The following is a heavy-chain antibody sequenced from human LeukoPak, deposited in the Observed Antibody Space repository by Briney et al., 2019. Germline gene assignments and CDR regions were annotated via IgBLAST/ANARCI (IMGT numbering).Heavy chain of an antibody. V-gene: IGHV3-48*03. J-gene: IGHJ4*02. Sequence: GGSLRLSCAASGFTFSSYEMNWVRQAPGKGLEWVSYISGSGSTKYYADSVKGRFTISRDNAKNLLYLQMNSLRAEDTAVYYCARKGSSWYYFDYWGQGTLVTVSS. CDR1: GFTFSSYE. CDR2: ISGSGSTK. D-gene: IGHD6-13*01. CDR3: ARKGSSWYYFDY.